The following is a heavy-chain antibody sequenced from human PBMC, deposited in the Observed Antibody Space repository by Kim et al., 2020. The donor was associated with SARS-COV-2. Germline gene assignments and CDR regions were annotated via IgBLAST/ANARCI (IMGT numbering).Heavy chain of an antibody. V-gene: IGHV3-23*01. CDR1: GFTFSSYA. D-gene: IGHD5-12*01. J-gene: IGHJ4*02. CDR3: AKGGGKWLQTQHYFDY. CDR2: ISGSGGST. Sequence: GGSLRLSCAASGFTFSSYAMSWVRQAPGKGLEWVSGISGSGGSTYYADSVKGRFTISRDNSKNTLYLQMNNLRAEDTAVYYCAKGGGKWLQTQHYFDYWGQGTLVTVSS.